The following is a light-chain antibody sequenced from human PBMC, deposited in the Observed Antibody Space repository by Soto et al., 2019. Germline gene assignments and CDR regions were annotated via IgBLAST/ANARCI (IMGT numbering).Light chain of an antibody. CDR1: SSDIGSYNY. Sequence: QSALTQAASVSGFPGQSITISCTGTSSDIGSYNYVSWFQQYPGKAPKLIISEVSNRPSGVSTRFSGSKSGITASLTISGLQAEDEADYYCSSYTTISPIVFGGGTQLTVL. J-gene: IGLJ7*01. CDR3: SSYTTISPIV. V-gene: IGLV2-14*01. CDR2: EVS.